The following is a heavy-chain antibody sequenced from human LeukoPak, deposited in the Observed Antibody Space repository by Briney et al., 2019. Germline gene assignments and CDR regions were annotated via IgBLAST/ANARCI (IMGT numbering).Heavy chain of an antibody. V-gene: IGHV3-66*01. CDR1: GFTVSSNY. D-gene: IGHD3-16*02. CDR3: ARENYGWGSYRRRGSYFDY. Sequence: GGSLRLSCAASGFTVSSNYMSWIRQAPGKGLEWVSDIYSGGSTKYANSMKGRFTISRDNSKNTLYLQMNSLTAADTAVYYCARENYGWGSYRRRGSYFDYWGQGTLVTVSS. J-gene: IGHJ4*02. CDR2: IYSGGST.